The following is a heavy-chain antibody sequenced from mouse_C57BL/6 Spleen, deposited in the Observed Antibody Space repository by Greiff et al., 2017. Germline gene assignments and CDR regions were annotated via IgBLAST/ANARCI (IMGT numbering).Heavy chain of an antibody. Sequence: QVQLQQPGAELVKPGASVKLSCKASGYTFTSYWMHWVKQRPGQGLEWIGMIHPNSGSPNYNEKFKSKATLTVDKPSSTAYMQLSSRTSEDSAVYYCARERAYYSNYEGGLDYWGQGTTLTVSS. D-gene: IGHD2-5*01. CDR2: IHPNSGSP. V-gene: IGHV1-64*01. CDR3: ARERAYYSNYEGGLDY. J-gene: IGHJ2*01. CDR1: GYTFTSYW.